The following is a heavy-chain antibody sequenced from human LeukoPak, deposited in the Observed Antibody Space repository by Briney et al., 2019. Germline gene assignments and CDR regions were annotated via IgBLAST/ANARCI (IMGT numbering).Heavy chain of an antibody. J-gene: IGHJ4*02. CDR3: ARAGGGCSGGNCYSGLDY. V-gene: IGHV4-4*07. D-gene: IGHD2-15*01. Sequence: SETLSLTCTVSGGSISSYHWTWIRQPAGKGLEFIGRIYNTGSTNYNPSLNSRVTMSLDTSTNQFSLRLTSVTAADTAVYYCARAGGGCSGGNCYSGLDYWGQGTLVTVSS. CDR1: GGSISSYH. CDR2: IYNTGST.